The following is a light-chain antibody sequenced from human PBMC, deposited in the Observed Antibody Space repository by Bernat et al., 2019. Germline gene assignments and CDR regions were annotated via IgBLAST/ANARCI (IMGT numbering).Light chain of an antibody. J-gene: IGKJ2*01. CDR2: STS. Sequence: EIVLTQSPGTLALSPGERATFSCRASQSNSSMSLAWYHQKSGQAPRLLIYSTSRRATGVPDRFSGSGSGTDFTLTISRLEPEDFAVYYCQQYGGPLRGYTYGQGTKLAI. CDR3: QQYGGPLRGYT. CDR1: QSNSSMS. V-gene: IGKV3-20*01.